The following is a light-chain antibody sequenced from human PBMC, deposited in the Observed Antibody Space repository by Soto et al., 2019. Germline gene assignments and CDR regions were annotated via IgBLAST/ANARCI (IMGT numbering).Light chain of an antibody. Sequence: QSALTQPASVSGSPGQSITISCTGTISDVGTYNLVSWFQQHPGKAPKLMIFEVSERPSGVSNRLSGSKSGNTASLTISGLQADDEADYYCCSYTSSSIRVFGGGTKLTVL. CDR1: ISDVGTYNL. V-gene: IGLV2-14*02. CDR3: CSYTSSSIRV. CDR2: EVS. J-gene: IGLJ3*02.